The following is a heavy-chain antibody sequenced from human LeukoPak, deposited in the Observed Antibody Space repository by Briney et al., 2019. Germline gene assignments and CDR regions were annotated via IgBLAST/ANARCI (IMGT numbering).Heavy chain of an antibody. J-gene: IGHJ5*02. CDR3: ARGRNIAVAGTRWFDP. Sequence: ASVKVSCKASGYTFTGYYMHWVRQAPGHGLEWMGWINPNSGGTNYAQKFQGRVTMTRDTSISTAYMELSRLRSDDTAVYYCARGRNIAVAGTRWFDPWGQGTLVTVSS. CDR2: INPNSGGT. V-gene: IGHV1-2*02. CDR1: GYTFTGYY. D-gene: IGHD6-19*01.